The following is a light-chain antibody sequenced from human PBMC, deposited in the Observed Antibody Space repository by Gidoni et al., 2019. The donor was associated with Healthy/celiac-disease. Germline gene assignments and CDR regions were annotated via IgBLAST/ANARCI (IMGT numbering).Light chain of an antibody. CDR2: DAS. J-gene: IGKJ2*01. V-gene: IGKV1-33*01. Sequence: DIQMTQSPSSLSASVGDRVTITCQASQDISNYLNWYQQKPGKAPKLLIYDASNLETGVPSRFSGSGSGTDFTFTISSLQPEDIATYYWQQYDNLPYTFXQXTKLEIK. CDR3: QQYDNLPYT. CDR1: QDISNY.